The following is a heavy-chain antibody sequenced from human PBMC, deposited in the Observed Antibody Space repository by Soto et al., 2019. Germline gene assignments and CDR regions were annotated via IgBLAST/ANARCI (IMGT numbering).Heavy chain of an antibody. CDR2: ISYDGSNK. V-gene: IGHV3-30-3*01. J-gene: IGHJ4*02. D-gene: IGHD1-7*01. Sequence: VQLVESGGGVVQPGRSLRLSCAASGFTFSSYAMHWVRQAPGKGLEWVAVISYDGSNKYYADSVKGRFTISRDNSKNTLYLQMNSLRAEDTAVYYCARDSGTTLGRVAIDWGQGTLVTVSS. CDR3: ARDSGTTLGRVAID. CDR1: GFTFSSYA.